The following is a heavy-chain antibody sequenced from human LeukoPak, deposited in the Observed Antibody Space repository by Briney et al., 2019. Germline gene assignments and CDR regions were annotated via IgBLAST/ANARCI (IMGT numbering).Heavy chain of an antibody. CDR3: ARDQYSYAFADH. J-gene: IGHJ4*02. Sequence: GGSLRLSCAASGFTVSSNYMSWVRQAPGKGLEWVSVIYSGGSTYYADSVKGRFTISRDNSKNTLHLQMNSLRAEDTAVYYCARDQYSYAFADHWGQGTLVTVSS. CDR2: IYSGGST. CDR1: GFTVSSNY. D-gene: IGHD5-18*01. V-gene: IGHV3-66*01.